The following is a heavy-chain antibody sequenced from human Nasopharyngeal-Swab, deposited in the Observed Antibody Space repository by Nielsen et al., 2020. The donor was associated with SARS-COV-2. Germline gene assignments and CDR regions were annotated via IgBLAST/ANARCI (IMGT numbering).Heavy chain of an antibody. D-gene: IGHD6-19*01. CDR3: ARGGYSSGWVVY. J-gene: IGHJ4*02. CDR1: GYSISSGYY. Sequence: ESLKISCTVSGYSISSGYYWGWIRQPPGKGLEWIGSTYHSGSTYYNPSLKSRVTISVDTSKNQFSLKLSSVTAADTAAYYCARGGYSSGWVVYWGQGTLVTVSS. V-gene: IGHV4-38-2*02. CDR2: TYHSGST.